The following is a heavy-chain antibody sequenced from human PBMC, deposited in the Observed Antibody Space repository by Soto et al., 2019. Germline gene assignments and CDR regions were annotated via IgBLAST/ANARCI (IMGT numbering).Heavy chain of an antibody. CDR3: ARALFTMVRGGKNWFDP. CDR2: INPSGGST. Sequence: ASVKVSCKASGYTFTSYGISWVRQAPGQGLEWMGIINPSGGSTSYAQKFQGRVTMTRDTSTSTVYMELSSLRSEDTAVYYCARALFTMVRGGKNWFDPWGQGTLVTVFS. V-gene: IGHV1-46*01. J-gene: IGHJ5*02. D-gene: IGHD3-10*01. CDR1: GYTFTSYG.